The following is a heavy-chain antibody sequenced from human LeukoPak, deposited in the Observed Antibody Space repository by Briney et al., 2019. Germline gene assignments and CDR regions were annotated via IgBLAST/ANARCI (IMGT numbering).Heavy chain of an antibody. V-gene: IGHV3-21*01. Sequence: GGSLRLSCAASGFTFSSYAMHWVRQAPGKGLEWVSSITSSSSYIYYADSVRGRFTISRDNAKNSLYLQMNSLRAEDTAVYYCARGLAVTTPDYWGQGTLVTVSS. D-gene: IGHD4-17*01. CDR3: ARGLAVTTPDY. J-gene: IGHJ4*02. CDR2: ITSSSSYI. CDR1: GFTFSSYA.